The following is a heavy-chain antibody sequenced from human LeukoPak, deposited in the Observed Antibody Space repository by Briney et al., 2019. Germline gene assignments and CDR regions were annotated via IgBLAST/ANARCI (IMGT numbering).Heavy chain of an antibody. CDR3: AKDMSLYDDYGYYYYGMDV. Sequence: PGRSLRLSCAASGFTFDDYAMHWVRQAPGKGLEWVSGISWNSGSIGYADSVKGRFTISRDNAKNSLYLQMNSLRAEDTALYYCAKDMSLYDDYGYYYYGMDVWGQGTTVTVSS. D-gene: IGHD4/OR15-4a*01. V-gene: IGHV3-9*01. J-gene: IGHJ6*02. CDR1: GFTFDDYA. CDR2: ISWNSGSI.